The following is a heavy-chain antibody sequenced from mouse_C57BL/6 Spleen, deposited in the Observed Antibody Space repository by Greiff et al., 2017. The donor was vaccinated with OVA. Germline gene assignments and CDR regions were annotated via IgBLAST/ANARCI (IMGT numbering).Heavy chain of an antibody. J-gene: IGHJ3*01. D-gene: IGHD2-12*01. CDR3: ARGSYSLSWFAY. CDR2: IDPANGNT. CDR1: GFNIKNTY. Sequence: VHVKQSVAELVRPGASVKLSCTASGFNIKNTYMHWVKQRPEQGLEWIGRIDPANGNTKYAPKFQGKATITADTSSNTAYLQLSSLTSEDTAIYYCARGSYSLSWFAYWGQGTLVTVSA. V-gene: IGHV14-3*01.